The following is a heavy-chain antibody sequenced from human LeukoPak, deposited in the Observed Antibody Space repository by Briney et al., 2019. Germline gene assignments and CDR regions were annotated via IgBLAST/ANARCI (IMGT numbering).Heavy chain of an antibody. V-gene: IGHV3-30-3*01. CDR1: GFTFSSYA. Sequence: PGGSLRLSCAASGFTFSSYAMHWVRQAPGKGLEWVAVISYDGSNKYYADSVKGRFTISRDNSKNTLYLQMNSLRAEDTAVYYCAREYGSGSYDYYYYGMDVWGQGTTVTVSS. J-gene: IGHJ6*02. CDR2: ISYDGSNK. CDR3: AREYGSGSYDYYYYGMDV. D-gene: IGHD3-10*01.